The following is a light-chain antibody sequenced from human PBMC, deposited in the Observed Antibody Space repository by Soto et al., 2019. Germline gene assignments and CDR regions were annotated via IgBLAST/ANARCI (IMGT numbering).Light chain of an antibody. CDR1: QGISSW. J-gene: IGKJ1*01. CDR2: KAS. Sequence: DIQMTQSPSSVSASVVDRVTITFRASQGISSWLAWYQQKPGKAPKLLIYKASTLKSGVPSRFSGSGSGTEFTLTINSLQPDDFATYYCQQYKSYWTFGQGTKVDIK. V-gene: IGKV1-5*03. CDR3: QQYKSYWT.